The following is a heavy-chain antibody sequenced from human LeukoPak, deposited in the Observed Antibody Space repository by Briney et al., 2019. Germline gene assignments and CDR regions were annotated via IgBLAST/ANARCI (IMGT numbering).Heavy chain of an antibody. V-gene: IGHV5-51*01. Sequence: GESLKISCKGSGYSFTSYWIGWVRQMPGKGLEWMGIIYPGDSDTRYSPSFQGQVTISADKSISTAYLQWSSLKASDTAMYYCARHRTWYSSGWYTSGAFDIWGQGTMVTVSS. CDR3: ARHRTWYSSGWYTSGAFDI. J-gene: IGHJ3*02. CDR2: IYPGDSDT. CDR1: GYSFTSYW. D-gene: IGHD6-19*01.